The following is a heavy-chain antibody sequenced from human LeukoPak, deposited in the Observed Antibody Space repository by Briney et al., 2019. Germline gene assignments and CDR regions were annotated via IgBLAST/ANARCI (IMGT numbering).Heavy chain of an antibody. Sequence: SETLSLTCTVSGGSISNYHWSWIRQPPGKGLEWIGNIYHSGTTNYNPSLKSRVTISIDTSKNYFSLKLTSVTAADTAVYYCAKDGDSSGYYYLDYWGQGTLVTVSS. D-gene: IGHD3-22*01. CDR2: IYHSGTT. CDR1: GGSISNYH. CDR3: AKDGDSSGYYYLDY. V-gene: IGHV4-59*01. J-gene: IGHJ4*02.